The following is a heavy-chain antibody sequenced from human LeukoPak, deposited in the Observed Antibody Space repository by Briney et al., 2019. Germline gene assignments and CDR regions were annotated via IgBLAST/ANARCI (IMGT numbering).Heavy chain of an antibody. CDR3: ATDFWSGQYNWFDP. J-gene: IGHJ5*02. D-gene: IGHD3-3*01. V-gene: IGHV1-69*05. CDR1: GGTFSSYA. CDR2: IIPIFCTA. Sequence: SVKVSCKASGGTFSSYAISWVRQAPGQGLEWMGGIIPIFCTANYAQKFQGRVTITTDESTSTAYMALSSLSSEDTAVYYCATDFWSGQYNWFDPWGQGTLVTVSS.